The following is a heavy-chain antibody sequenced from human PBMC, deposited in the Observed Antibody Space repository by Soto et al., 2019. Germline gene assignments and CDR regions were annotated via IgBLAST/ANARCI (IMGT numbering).Heavy chain of an antibody. CDR3: ARPQGQYDSSGYYMYYFDY. CDR2: IIPIFGTA. Sequence: SVKVSCKASGGTFSSYAISWVRQAPGQGLEWMGGIIPIFGTANYAQKFQGRVTITADESTSTAYMELSSLRSEDTAVYYCARPQGQYDSSGYYMYYFDYWGQGTLVTVSS. J-gene: IGHJ4*02. V-gene: IGHV1-69*13. CDR1: GGTFSSYA. D-gene: IGHD3-22*01.